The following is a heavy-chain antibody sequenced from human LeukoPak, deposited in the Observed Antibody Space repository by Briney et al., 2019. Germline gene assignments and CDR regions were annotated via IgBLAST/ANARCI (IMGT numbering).Heavy chain of an antibody. CDR2: IHNSVTT. CDR3: ARRYYYNLGSFPFDF. J-gene: IGHJ4*02. Sequence: SETLSLTCAVSGGPFSGYFWSWIRQSSGKGLEWIGEIHNSVTTNYNPSLNSRVTISEDTSKNQFYLNLSSVTAADTAVYYCARRYYYNLGSFPFDFWGQGTLVTVSS. CDR1: GGPFSGYF. D-gene: IGHD3-10*01. V-gene: IGHV4-34*01.